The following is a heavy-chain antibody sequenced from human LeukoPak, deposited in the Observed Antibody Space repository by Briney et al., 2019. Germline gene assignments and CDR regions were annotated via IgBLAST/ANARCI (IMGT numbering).Heavy chain of an antibody. CDR1: GYTFTSYG. CDR3: ARVRGGSSWYRGDYYYYMDV. CDR2: ISAYNGNT. D-gene: IGHD6-13*01. Sequence: GASVKVSCKASGYTFTSYGISWVRQAPGQGLEWMGWISAYNGNTNYAQNLQGRVTMTTDTSTSTAYMELRSLRSDDTAVYYCARVRGGSSWYRGDYYYYMDVWGKGTTVTISS. J-gene: IGHJ6*03. V-gene: IGHV1-18*01.